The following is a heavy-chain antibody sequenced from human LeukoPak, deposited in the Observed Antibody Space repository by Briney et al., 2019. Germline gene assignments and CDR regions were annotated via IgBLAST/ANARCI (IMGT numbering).Heavy chain of an antibody. CDR2: IYYSGIT. Sequence: SETLSLXCTVSGGSISSSSYYWGWIRQPPGKGLEWIGSIYYSGITYYNPSLKSRVTISVDTSKNQFSLKLSSVTAADTAVYYCARHPRTASFDYWGQGTQVTVSS. V-gene: IGHV4-39*01. CDR1: GGSISSSSYY. CDR3: ARHPRTASFDY. J-gene: IGHJ4*02.